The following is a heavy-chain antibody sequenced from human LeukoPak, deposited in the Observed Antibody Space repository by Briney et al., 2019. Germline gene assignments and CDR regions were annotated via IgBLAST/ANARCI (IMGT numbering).Heavy chain of an antibody. J-gene: IGHJ2*01. CDR1: GFNFSDYD. D-gene: IGHD3-10*01. Sequence: GGSLRLSCTASGFNFSDYDMDWVRQAPRKGLEWVAVIWDDGSNKHYADSVKGRFTISRDNSKNTLYLQMNSLRAEDTAMYYCAKERGGQDWYFDLWGRGALVTVSS. CDR2: IWDDGSNK. V-gene: IGHV3-33*03. CDR3: AKERGGQDWYFDL.